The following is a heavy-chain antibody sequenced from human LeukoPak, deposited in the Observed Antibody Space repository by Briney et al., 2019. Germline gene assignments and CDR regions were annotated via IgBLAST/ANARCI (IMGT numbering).Heavy chain of an antibody. V-gene: IGHV3-23*01. CDR1: GFTFSSYA. D-gene: IGHD4-17*01. CDR3: ASTPIDYGDYAWDY. CDR2: ISGSGGST. J-gene: IGHJ4*02. Sequence: GGSLRLSCAASGFTFSSYAMSWVRQAPGKGLEWVSAISGSGGSTYYADSVKGRFTISRDNSKNTLYLQMNSLRAEDTAVYYCASTPIDYGDYAWDYWGQGTLVTVSS.